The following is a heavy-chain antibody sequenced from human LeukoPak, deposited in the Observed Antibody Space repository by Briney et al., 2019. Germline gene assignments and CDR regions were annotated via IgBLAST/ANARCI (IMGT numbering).Heavy chain of an antibody. CDR1: GGSITFYY. D-gene: IGHD1-1*01. J-gene: IGHJ4*02. CDR3: ASSSWKKTFDY. V-gene: IGHV4-4*07. Sequence: PSETLSLTCSVSGGSITFYYWNWIRKPAGKGLEWIGRTHTSGTTNYNPSLKSRVTMSIDTSQKKSSLNLTSVTAADTAVYYCASSSWKKTFDYWGQGALVTVSS. CDR2: THTSGTT.